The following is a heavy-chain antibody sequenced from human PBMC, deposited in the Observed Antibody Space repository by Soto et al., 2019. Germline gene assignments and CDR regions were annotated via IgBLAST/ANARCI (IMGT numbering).Heavy chain of an antibody. CDR1: GYPVTAYY. V-gene: IGHV1-2*02. CDR2: INPATGAA. Sequence: QLHLVQSGAVVKKPGASVTVSCSASGYPVTAYYMHWVRQAPGRGLEWMGGINPATGAAKYTQTFPGRVNMTRDPSLGKVFRELGGLTSVDSAVFFCASGGGVGVAGSAAFDMWGQGTLVTVSS. CDR3: ASGGGVGVAGSAAFDM. J-gene: IGHJ3*02. D-gene: IGHD3-3*01.